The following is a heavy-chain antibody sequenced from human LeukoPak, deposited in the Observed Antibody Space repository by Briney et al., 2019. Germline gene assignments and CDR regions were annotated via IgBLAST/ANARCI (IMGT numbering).Heavy chain of an antibody. J-gene: IGHJ4*02. CDR2: IGNSGNTI. D-gene: IGHD6-19*01. CDR3: ARADLAVVPVFDY. CDR1: GFTFSTYE. Sequence: PGGSLRLSCAASGFTFSTYEMNWVRQAPGKGLEWVAYIGNSGNTIYYADYVKGSFTISRDKAKNSLYLQMNSLRAEDTAVYYCARADLAVVPVFDYWGQGTLVTVSS. V-gene: IGHV3-48*03.